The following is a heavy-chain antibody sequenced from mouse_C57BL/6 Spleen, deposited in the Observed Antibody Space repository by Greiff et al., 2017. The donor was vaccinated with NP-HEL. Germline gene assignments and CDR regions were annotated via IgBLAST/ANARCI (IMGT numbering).Heavy chain of an antibody. CDR1: GFTFSSYA. V-gene: IGHV5-4*01. Sequence: EVQVVESGGGLVKPGGSLKLSCAASGFTFSSYAMSWVRQTPEKRLEWVATISDGGSYTYYPDNVKGRFTISRDNAKNNLYLQMSHLKSEDTAMDYCAREGGAWFAYWGQGTLVTVSA. CDR2: ISDGGSYT. CDR3: AREGGAWFAY. J-gene: IGHJ3*01.